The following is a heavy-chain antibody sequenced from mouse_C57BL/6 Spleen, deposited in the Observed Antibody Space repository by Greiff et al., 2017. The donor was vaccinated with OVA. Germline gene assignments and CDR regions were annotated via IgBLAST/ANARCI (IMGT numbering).Heavy chain of an antibody. CDR3: ARWLLRGGAMDY. CDR1: GYTFTSYW. Sequence: QVQLQQPGAELVMPGASVKLSCKASGYTFTSYWMHWVKQRPGQGLEWIGEIDPSDSYTNYNQKFKGKSTLTVDKSSSTAYMQLSSLTSEDSAVYYCARWLLRGGAMDYWGQGTSVTVSS. V-gene: IGHV1-69*01. CDR2: IDPSDSYT. J-gene: IGHJ4*01. D-gene: IGHD2-3*01.